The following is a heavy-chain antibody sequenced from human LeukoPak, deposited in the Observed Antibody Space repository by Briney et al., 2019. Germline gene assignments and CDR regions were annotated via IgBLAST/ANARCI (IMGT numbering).Heavy chain of an antibody. CDR3: AAGYTYDYSLY. V-gene: IGHV1-24*01. CDR1: GDTVTGFS. J-gene: IGHJ4*02. D-gene: IGHD5-18*01. Sequence: GASVKVSCKASGDTVTGFSIHWVRQAPGHGLEWMGGFDPVDGARIFAQKFQGRVTMTEDTSTDTAYMDLSSLRSEDTAVYYCAAGYTYDYSLYWGQGTLVTVSS. CDR2: FDPVDGAR.